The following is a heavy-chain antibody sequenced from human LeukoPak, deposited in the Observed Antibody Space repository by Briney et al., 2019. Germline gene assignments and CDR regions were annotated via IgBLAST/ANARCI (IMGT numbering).Heavy chain of an antibody. J-gene: IGHJ3*02. Sequence: GGSLRLSCAASGFTFSSYAMNWVRQAPGKGLEWVSSISSSSSYIYYADSVKGRFTISRDNAKNSLYLQMNSLRAEDTAVYYCARLGGDAFDIWGQGTMVTVSS. CDR1: GFTFSSYA. CDR2: ISSSSSYI. V-gene: IGHV3-21*01. D-gene: IGHD3-10*01. CDR3: ARLGGDAFDI.